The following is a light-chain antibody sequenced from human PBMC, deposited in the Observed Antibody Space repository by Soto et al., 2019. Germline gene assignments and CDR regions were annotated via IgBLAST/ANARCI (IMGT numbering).Light chain of an antibody. V-gene: IGLV7-43*01. J-gene: IGLJ3*02. CDR3: LLYYGGAQPHGV. CDR2: STN. CDR1: TGAVTSGHH. Sequence: QAVVTQESSLTVSPGGTVTLTCASSTGAVTSGHHPNWLQQKPGQAPRTVIYSTNNKQGWTPARFSGSLLGGKAALTLSGVKPEDEAEYSCLLYYGGAQPHGVFGGGTKLAVL.